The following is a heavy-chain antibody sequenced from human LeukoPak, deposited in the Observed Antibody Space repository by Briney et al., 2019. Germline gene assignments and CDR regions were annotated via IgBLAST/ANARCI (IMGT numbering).Heavy chain of an antibody. Sequence: GGSLRLSCAASGFTLRSYAMSWVRQAPGKGLEWVSIISYSGGSTYYADSVKGRFIISRDISKNTLYLQMNSLRAEDTAVYYCAKDQAPYSSGWYYGYWGQGTLVTVSS. CDR3: AKDQAPYSSGWYYGY. V-gene: IGHV3-23*01. J-gene: IGHJ4*02. D-gene: IGHD6-19*01. CDR2: ISYSGGST. CDR1: GFTLRSYA.